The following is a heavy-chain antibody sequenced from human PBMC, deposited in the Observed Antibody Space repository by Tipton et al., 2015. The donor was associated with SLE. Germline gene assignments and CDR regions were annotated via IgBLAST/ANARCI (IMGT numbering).Heavy chain of an antibody. D-gene: IGHD3-10*01. CDR2: INHSGGT. V-gene: IGHV4-34*01. Sequence: TLSLTCAVYGGSFSGYYWSWIRQPPGKGLEWIGEINHSGGTNYNPSLKSRVTISVDTSKNQFSLKLSSVTAADTAVYYCASLGDWYFDLWGRGTLVTVSS. CDR1: GGSFSGYY. CDR3: ASLGDWYFDL. J-gene: IGHJ2*01.